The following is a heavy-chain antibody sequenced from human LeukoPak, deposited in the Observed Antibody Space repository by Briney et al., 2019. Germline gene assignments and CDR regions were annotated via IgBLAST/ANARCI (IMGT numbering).Heavy chain of an antibody. CDR2: IYSSGSTI. CDR3: ALDWGSHGKNDY. V-gene: IGHV3-48*01. Sequence: GGSLRLSCAASGFTFSSYSMNWVRQAPGKGLEWVSYIYSSGSTIYYADSVKGRFTISRDNSKNTLYLQMNSLRAEDTAVYYCALDWGSHGKNDYWGQGTLVTVSS. CDR1: GFTFSSYS. J-gene: IGHJ4*02. D-gene: IGHD7-27*01.